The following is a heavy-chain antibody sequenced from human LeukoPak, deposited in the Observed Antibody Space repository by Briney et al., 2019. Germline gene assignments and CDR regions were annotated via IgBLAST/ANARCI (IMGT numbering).Heavy chain of an antibody. CDR3: AKGPSYSSGWSAEYFQH. CDR1: GFTFDDYA. Sequence: GGSLRLSCAASGFTFDDYAMHWVRQAPGKGLEWVSGISWNSGSIGYADSVKGRFTISRDNAKNSLYLQMNSLRAEDTAFYYRAKGPSYSSGWSAEYFQHWGQGTLVTVSS. J-gene: IGHJ1*01. D-gene: IGHD6-19*01. V-gene: IGHV3-9*01. CDR2: ISWNSGSI.